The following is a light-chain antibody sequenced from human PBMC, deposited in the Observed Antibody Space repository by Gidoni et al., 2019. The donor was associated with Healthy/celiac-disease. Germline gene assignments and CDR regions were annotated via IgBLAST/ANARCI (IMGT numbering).Light chain of an antibody. Sequence: SVLTQSPGTLSLSPGERATLSCRASQSVSSSYLAWYQQKPGQAPRLLIYGASSRATGIPDRFSGSGSGTDFTLTISRLEPEDFAVYYCQQYGSSPLLTFGGGTKVEIK. V-gene: IGKV3-20*01. CDR2: GAS. J-gene: IGKJ4*01. CDR1: QSVSSSY. CDR3: QQYGSSPLLT.